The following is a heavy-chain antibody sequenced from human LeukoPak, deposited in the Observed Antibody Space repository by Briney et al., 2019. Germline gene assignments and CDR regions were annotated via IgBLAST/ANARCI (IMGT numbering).Heavy chain of an antibody. Sequence: PSETLSLTCTVSGGSISSYYWSWIRQPPGKGLEWIGYIYYSGSTNYNPSLKSRVTISVDTSKNQFSLKLSSVTAADTAVYYCARDLRIPGSGWNFDYWGQRTLVTVSS. CDR2: IYYSGST. V-gene: IGHV4-59*01. CDR3: ARDLRIPGSGWNFDY. D-gene: IGHD2-15*01. J-gene: IGHJ4*02. CDR1: GGSISSYY.